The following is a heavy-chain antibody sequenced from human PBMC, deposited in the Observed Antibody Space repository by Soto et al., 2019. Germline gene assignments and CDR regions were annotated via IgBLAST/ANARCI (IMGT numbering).Heavy chain of an antibody. J-gene: IGHJ4*02. D-gene: IGHD1-1*01. Sequence: SETLSLTCTVSGDSISTYYWSWIRQPPGKGLQWIGYIFYSGGTAYNPSLKSRVTISLDMSRKQISLKLSSVTTADTATYFCARLQLVQKVIDYWGQGTLVTVSS. V-gene: IGHV4-59*01. CDR2: IFYSGGT. CDR3: ARLQLVQKVIDY. CDR1: GDSISTYY.